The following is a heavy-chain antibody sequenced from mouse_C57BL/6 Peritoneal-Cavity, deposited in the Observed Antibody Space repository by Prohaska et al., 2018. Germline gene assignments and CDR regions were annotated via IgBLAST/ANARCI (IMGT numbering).Heavy chain of an antibody. CDR1: GYTFTSCW. Sequence: QVQLQQPGAELVRPGTSVTLSCKASGYTFTSCWMHWVKQRPGQGLEWIGVIDPSDSYTNYNQKFKGKATLTVDTSYRTDNRQLSRLTSEDSAVYYCARWIYDGYGDNWGQGTTLTVSS. CDR3: ARWIYDGYGDN. D-gene: IGHD2-3*01. V-gene: IGHV1-59*01. CDR2: IDPSDSYT. J-gene: IGHJ2*01.